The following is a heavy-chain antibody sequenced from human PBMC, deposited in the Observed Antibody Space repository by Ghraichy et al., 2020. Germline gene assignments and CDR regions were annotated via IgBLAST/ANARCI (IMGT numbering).Heavy chain of an antibody. CDR3: AKDVQNSVVITVTHFDY. D-gene: IGHD3-22*01. CDR2: ISGSGGST. Sequence: GGSLRLSCAASGFTFSSYVMSWVRQAPGKGLEWVSAISGSGGSTYYADSVKGRFTISRDNSKNTLYLQMNSLRAEDTAVYYCAKDVQNSVVITVTHFDYWGQGTLVTVSS. V-gene: IGHV3-23*01. CDR1: GFTFSSYV. J-gene: IGHJ4*02.